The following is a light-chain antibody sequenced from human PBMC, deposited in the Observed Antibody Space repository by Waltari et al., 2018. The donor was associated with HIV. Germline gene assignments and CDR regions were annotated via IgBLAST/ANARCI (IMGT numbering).Light chain of an antibody. CDR2: DAS. J-gene: IGKJ3*01. V-gene: IGKV3-15*01. CDR3: QQYHSWPLFT. CDR1: QSLSGK. Sequence: EIVMTQSPATLSVSPGERATLSCRASQSLSGKLAWYQQRPGQAPRLLIHDASTRATGIPARFSGGGSGTEFTLTISSLQSEDFAIYYCQQYHSWPLFTFGPGTKVDIK.